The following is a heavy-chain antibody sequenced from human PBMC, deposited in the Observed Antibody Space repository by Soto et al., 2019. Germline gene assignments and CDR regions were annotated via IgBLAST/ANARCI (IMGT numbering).Heavy chain of an antibody. D-gene: IGHD3-10*01. CDR1: GYSFTNYW. J-gene: IGHJ6*02. V-gene: IGHV5-51*03. Sequence: EVQLVQSGAEVKKPGESLKISCKGSGYSFTNYWIGWVRQMPGKGLEWMGIIYPGDSDTRYSPSFQGQVTISADKSISTAYLQWSSLKASDTAMSYCARAMVRGKNYYGVDVWGQGTTVTVSS. CDR3: ARAMVRGKNYYGVDV. CDR2: IYPGDSDT.